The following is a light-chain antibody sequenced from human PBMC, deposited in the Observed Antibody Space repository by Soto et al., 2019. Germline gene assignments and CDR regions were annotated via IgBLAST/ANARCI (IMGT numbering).Light chain of an antibody. CDR1: QAVNTR. CDR2: LAS. J-gene: IGKJ1*01. CDR3: HQRQSWPRT. Sequence: EIVLTQSPATLSSFPGDRVTLSCRASQAVNTRLAWYQHKPGQAPRLLIYLASNRDAGVPARFSGSGSGTDFTLTISDVEPEDFAVYYCHQRQSWPRTFGQGTTVDIK. V-gene: IGKV3-11*01.